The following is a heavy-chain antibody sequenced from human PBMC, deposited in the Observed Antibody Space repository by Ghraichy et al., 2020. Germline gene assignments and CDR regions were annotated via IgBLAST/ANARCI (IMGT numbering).Heavy chain of an antibody. V-gene: IGHV1-2*02. D-gene: IGHD5-18*01. CDR2: INPNSGGT. CDR3: ARGRYVDTAFDI. Sequence: ASVKVSCKASGYTFTGYYMHWVRQAPGQGLEWMGWINPNSGGTNYAQKFQGRVTMTRDTSISTAYMELRRLRYDDTAVYYCARGRYVDTAFDIWGQGTMVTVSS. CDR1: GYTFTGYY. J-gene: IGHJ3*02.